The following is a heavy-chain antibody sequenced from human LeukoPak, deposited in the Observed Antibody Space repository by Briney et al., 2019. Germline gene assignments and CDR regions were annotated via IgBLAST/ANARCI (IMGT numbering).Heavy chain of an antibody. CDR1: GYTFTSYD. J-gene: IGHJ5*02. CDR2: MNPNSGNT. V-gene: IGHV1-8*01. CDR3: ARVGYNWNYIQYNWFDP. Sequence: VASVKVSCKASGYTFTSYDINWVRQATGQGLEWMGWMNPNSGNTGYAQKFQGRVTMTRNTSISTAYMELSSLRSEDTAVYYCARVGYNWNYIQYNWFDPWGQGTLVTVSS. D-gene: IGHD1-7*01.